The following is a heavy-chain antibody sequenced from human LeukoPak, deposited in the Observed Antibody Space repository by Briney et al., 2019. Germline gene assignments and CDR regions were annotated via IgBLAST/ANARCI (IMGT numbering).Heavy chain of an antibody. V-gene: IGHV3-15*01. Sequence: GGSLRLSCAASGFVFSTYGMSWVRQAPGKGLEWVGRIKSKTDGGTTDYAAPVKGRFTISRDDSKNTLYLQMNSLKTEDTAVYYCTRRSYQDYWGQGTLVTVSS. J-gene: IGHJ4*02. CDR3: TRRSYQDY. D-gene: IGHD1-26*01. CDR1: GFVFSTYG. CDR2: IKSKTDGGTT.